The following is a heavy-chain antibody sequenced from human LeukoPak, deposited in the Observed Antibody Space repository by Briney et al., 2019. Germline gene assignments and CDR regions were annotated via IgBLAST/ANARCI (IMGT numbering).Heavy chain of an antibody. D-gene: IGHD2-15*01. CDR2: ISSSGGTI. CDR1: GFTFSSYS. Sequence: GGSLRLSCAASGFTFSSYSMNWVRQAPGKGLEWVSYISSSGGTIYYADSVKGRFTISRDNAKNSLFLQMNSLRAEDTAVYFCASRRKFCSGGSCYYYYGMDVWGQGTTVTVSS. CDR3: ASRRKFCSGGSCYYYYGMDV. J-gene: IGHJ6*02. V-gene: IGHV3-48*04.